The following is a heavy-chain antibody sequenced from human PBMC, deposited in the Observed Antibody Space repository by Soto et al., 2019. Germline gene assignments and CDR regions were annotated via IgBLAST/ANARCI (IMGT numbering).Heavy chain of an antibody. CDR3: AREDSSSWKNFDS. CDR1: GYTFTSYG. CDR2: ISAYNGNT. Sequence: QVQLVQSGAEVKKPGASVKVSCKAYGYTFTSYGIRWGRQAPGQGLEWMGWISAYNGNTNYAQKLQGRVTMTTDTSTSTAYMELRSLESEDTTVYDCAREDSSSWKNFDSWGQGTLVTVSS. D-gene: IGHD6-13*01. V-gene: IGHV1-18*01. J-gene: IGHJ4*02.